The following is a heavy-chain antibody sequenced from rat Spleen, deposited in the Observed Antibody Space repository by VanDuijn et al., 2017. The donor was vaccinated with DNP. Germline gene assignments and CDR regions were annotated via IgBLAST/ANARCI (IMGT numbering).Heavy chain of an antibody. J-gene: IGHJ3*01. V-gene: IGHV5S10*01. D-gene: IGHD3-3*01. CDR2: IIYDGSRT. Sequence: EVQLVESGGGLVQPGRSLKLSCAASGFTFSDYNMAWVRQAPKKGLEWVATIIYDGSRTYYRDSVKGRFTISRDNVESTLYLQMNSLRSEDTATYYCVRPVRFYSAPFDYWGQGTLVTVSS. CDR3: VRPVRFYSAPFDY. CDR1: GFTFSDYN.